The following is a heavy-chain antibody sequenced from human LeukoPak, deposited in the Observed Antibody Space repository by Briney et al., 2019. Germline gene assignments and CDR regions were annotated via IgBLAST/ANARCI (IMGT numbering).Heavy chain of an antibody. V-gene: IGHV3-21*01. CDR3: ARDSYQWLAHYYYYMDV. J-gene: IGHJ6*03. CDR1: GFTVSSNY. D-gene: IGHD6-19*01. CDR2: ISSSSSYI. Sequence: GGSLRLSCAASGFTVSSNYMSWVRQAPGKGLEWVSSISSSSSYIYYADSVKGRFTISRDNAKNSLYLQMNSLRAEDTAVYYCARDSYQWLAHYYYYMDVWGKGTTVTISS.